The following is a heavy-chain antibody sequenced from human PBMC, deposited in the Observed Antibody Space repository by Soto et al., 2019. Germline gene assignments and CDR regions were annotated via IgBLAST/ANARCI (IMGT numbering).Heavy chain of an antibody. V-gene: IGHV6-1*01. D-gene: IGHD2-15*01. CDR1: GDSVSSNSAC. Sequence: PSQTLSLTCVISGDSVSSNSACWNWIRQSPSRGLQWLGRIYYRSKWFHDYAASVESRMAINPDTSRNQFSLQLNYVTPEDTAVYYCARVHCSAGTCLDGLDFWGQGTTVTVSS. J-gene: IGHJ6*02. CDR2: IYYRSKWFH. CDR3: ARVHCSAGTCLDGLDF.